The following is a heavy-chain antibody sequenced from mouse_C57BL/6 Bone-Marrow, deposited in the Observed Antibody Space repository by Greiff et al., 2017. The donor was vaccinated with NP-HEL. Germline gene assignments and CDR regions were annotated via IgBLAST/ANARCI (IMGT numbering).Heavy chain of an antibody. J-gene: IGHJ4*01. CDR3: ARRGYGSRYYAMDD. D-gene: IGHD1-1*01. CDR2: ISNLAYSI. V-gene: IGHV5-15*01. CDR1: GFTFSDYG. Sequence: EVQLVESGGGLVQPGGSLKLSCAASGFTFSDYGMAWVRQAPRQGPEWVAFISNLAYSIYYADTVTGRFTISRENAKNTLYLEMSSLRSEDTAMYYCARRGYGSRYYAMDDWGQGTSVTVSS.